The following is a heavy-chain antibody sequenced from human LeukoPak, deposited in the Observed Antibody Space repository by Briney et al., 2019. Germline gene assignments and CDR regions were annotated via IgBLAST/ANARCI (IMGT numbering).Heavy chain of an antibody. D-gene: IGHD1-26*01. CDR1: GFTFSSYA. Sequence: GGSLRLSCAASGFTFSSYAMSWVRQAPGKGLEWVSAISDSGGSTYYADSVKGRFTISRDNSKNTLYLQMNSLRAEDTAVYYCAKRYSGSYNYFDYWGQGTLVTVSS. J-gene: IGHJ4*02. CDR3: AKRYSGSYNYFDY. CDR2: ISDSGGST. V-gene: IGHV3-23*01.